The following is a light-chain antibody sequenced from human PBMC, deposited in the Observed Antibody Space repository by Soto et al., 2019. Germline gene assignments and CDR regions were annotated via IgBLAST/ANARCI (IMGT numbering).Light chain of an antibody. J-gene: IGLJ1*01. CDR1: STDVGSYNY. CDR3: SSYTSSSTL. V-gene: IGLV2-14*01. Sequence: ALTQPASVSGSPGQSITISCTGTSTDVGSYNYVSWYQQHPGKAPKLMIYAVRDRPSGISSRFSGSKSGNTASLTISGLQTEDEADYYCSSYTSSSTLFGTGTKVTVL. CDR2: AVR.